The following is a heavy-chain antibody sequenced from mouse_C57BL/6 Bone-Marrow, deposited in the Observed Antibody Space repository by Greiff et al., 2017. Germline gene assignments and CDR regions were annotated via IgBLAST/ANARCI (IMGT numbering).Heavy chain of an antibody. D-gene: IGHD1-1*01. CDR2: IDPANGNT. J-gene: IGHJ2*01. CDR3: ARVITTVVDY. CDR1: GFTIKNTY. Sequence: EVQLQQSVAELVRPGASVKLSCTASGFTIKNTYMHWVKQRPEQGLEWIGRIDPANGNTKYAPKFQGKATITADTSSNTAYLQLSSLTSEDTAIYYCARVITTVVDYWGQGTTLTVSS. V-gene: IGHV14-3*01.